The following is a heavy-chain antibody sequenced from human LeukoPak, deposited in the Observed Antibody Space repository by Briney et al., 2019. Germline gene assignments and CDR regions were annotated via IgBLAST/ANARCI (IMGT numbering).Heavy chain of an antibody. D-gene: IGHD6-19*01. CDR3: ARDLNIAVAGTGGDY. V-gene: IGHV3-30-3*01. J-gene: IGHJ4*02. CDR2: ISYDGSNK. CDR1: GFTFSSYA. Sequence: GGSLRLSCAASGFTFSSYAMHWVRQAPGKGLEWVAVISYDGSNKYYADSVKGRFTISRDNSKNTLYLQMNSLRAEDTAVYYCARDLNIAVAGTGGDYWGQGTLVTVSS.